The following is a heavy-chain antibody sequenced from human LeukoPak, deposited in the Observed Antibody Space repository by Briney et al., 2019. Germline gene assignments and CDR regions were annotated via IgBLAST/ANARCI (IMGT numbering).Heavy chain of an antibody. CDR2: FSRSGPDT. CDR3: AKSPYGDYWFDP. CDR1: GFTFGSSA. J-gene: IGHJ5*02. V-gene: IGHV3-23*01. D-gene: IGHD4-17*01. Sequence: SGGSLRLSCAASGFTFGSSAMSWVRQAPGKGPEWVSTFSRSGPDTYYADSVKGRFTISRDNSKNTLYLQMNSLRAEDTAVYYCAKSPYGDYWFDPWGQGTLVTVSS.